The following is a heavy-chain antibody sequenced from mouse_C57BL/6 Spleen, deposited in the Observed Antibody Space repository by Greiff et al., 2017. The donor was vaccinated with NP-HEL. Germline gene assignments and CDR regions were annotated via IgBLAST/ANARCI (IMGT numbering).Heavy chain of an antibody. J-gene: IGHJ2*01. CDR1: GFTFSDYG. CDR3: ARRDYYGSSYDY. Sequence: EVKLQESGGGLVKPGGSLKLSCAASGFTFSDYGMHWVRQAPEKGLEWVAYIRSGSSTIYYADTVKGRFTISRDNAKNTLFLQMTSLRSEDTAMYYCARRDYYGSSYDYWGQGTTLTVSS. V-gene: IGHV5-17*01. D-gene: IGHD1-1*01. CDR2: IRSGSSTI.